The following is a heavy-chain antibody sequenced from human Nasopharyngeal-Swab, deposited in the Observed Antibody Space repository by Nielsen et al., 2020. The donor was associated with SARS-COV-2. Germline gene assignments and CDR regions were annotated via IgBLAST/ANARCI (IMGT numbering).Heavy chain of an antibody. Sequence: SETLSLTCTVSGGSISSGRYYWSWIRQPAGKGLEWIGRIYTSGSTNYNPSLKSRVTISVDTSKNQFSLKLSSVTAADTAVYYCARAWVAGHFDYWGQGTLVTVSS. D-gene: IGHD6-19*01. CDR1: GGSISSGRYY. V-gene: IGHV4-61*02. CDR2: IYTSGST. J-gene: IGHJ4*02. CDR3: ARAWVAGHFDY.